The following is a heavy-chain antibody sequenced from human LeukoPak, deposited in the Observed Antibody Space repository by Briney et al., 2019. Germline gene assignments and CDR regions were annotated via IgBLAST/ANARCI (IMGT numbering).Heavy chain of an antibody. J-gene: IGHJ6*02. CDR3: ARDLSQLWLGSYYYYGMDV. Sequence: PGGSLRLSCAASGFTFSSYAMHWVRQAPGKGLEWVAVISYDGSNKYYADSVKGRFTTSRDNSKNTLYLQMNSLRAEDTAVYYCARDLSQLWLGSYYYYGMDVWGQGTTVTVSS. CDR2: ISYDGSNK. V-gene: IGHV3-30-3*01. CDR1: GFTFSSYA. D-gene: IGHD5-18*01.